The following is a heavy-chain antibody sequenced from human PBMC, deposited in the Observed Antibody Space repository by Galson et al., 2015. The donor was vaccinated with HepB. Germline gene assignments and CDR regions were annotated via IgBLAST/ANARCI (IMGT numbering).Heavy chain of an antibody. V-gene: IGHV3-30*18. D-gene: IGHD2-15*01. J-gene: IGHJ4*02. CDR3: AKDWGYCSGGSCYSASDY. CDR1: GFTFSSYG. Sequence: SLRLSCAASGFTFSSYGMHWVRQAPGKGLEWVAVISYDGSNKYYADSVKGRFTISRDNSKNTLYLQMNSLRAEDTAVYYCAKDWGYCSGGSCYSASDYWGQGTLVTVSS. CDR2: ISYDGSNK.